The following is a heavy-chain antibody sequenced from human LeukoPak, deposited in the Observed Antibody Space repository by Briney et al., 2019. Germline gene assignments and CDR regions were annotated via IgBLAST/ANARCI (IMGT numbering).Heavy chain of an antibody. Sequence: SVKVSCKASGGTFSSYAISWVRQAPGQGLEWMGGIISIFGTANCAQKFQGRVTITRNTSISTAYMELSSLRSEDTAVYYCARVCSLGYGYWGQGTLVTVSS. J-gene: IGHJ4*02. CDR1: GGTFSSYA. CDR3: ARVCSLGYGY. D-gene: IGHD3-10*02. V-gene: IGHV1-69*05. CDR2: IISIFGTA.